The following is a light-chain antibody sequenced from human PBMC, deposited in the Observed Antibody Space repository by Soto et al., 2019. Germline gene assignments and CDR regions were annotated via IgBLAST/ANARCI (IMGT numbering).Light chain of an antibody. CDR1: QHLLYSSNNKAY. V-gene: IGKV4-1*01. CDR2: WSS. J-gene: IGKJ2*01. CDR3: QQYYSRTYT. Sequence: DIVMTQSPDSLAVSLGEMATITCKSSQHLLYSSNNKAYLALYQQKPGQPPKVLIYWSSTRESGVPDRSSGRGARTDFTLTISSLQDEDVSVYFCQQYYSRTYTFGQGNKLDIK.